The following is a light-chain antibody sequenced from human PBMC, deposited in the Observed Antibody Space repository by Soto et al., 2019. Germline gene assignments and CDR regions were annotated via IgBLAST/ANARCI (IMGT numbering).Light chain of an antibody. V-gene: IGLV3-1*01. CDR3: QAWDSSTAWV. CDR2: QDS. CDR1: KLGNKY. J-gene: IGLJ2*01. Sequence: SYELTQPPSVSVSPGQTASITCSGDKLGNKYACWYQQKPGQSPVLVIYQDSKRPSGIPERFSGSNSGNTATLTISGTQAMVEADYYCQAWDSSTAWVFGGGTKLTVL.